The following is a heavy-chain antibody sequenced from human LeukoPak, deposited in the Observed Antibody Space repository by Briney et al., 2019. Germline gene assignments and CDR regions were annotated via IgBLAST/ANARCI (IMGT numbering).Heavy chain of an antibody. Sequence: ASVKVSCKASGYTFTNYGINWVRQAPGQGLEWMGWISTYNGDTNYAQKVQGRVTMTTDTSTSTAYMELSSLRSEDTAVYYCARGPRGYSYGGGLDFDYWGQGTLVTVSS. D-gene: IGHD5-18*01. CDR2: ISTYNGDT. CDR1: GYTFTNYG. V-gene: IGHV1-18*01. J-gene: IGHJ4*02. CDR3: ARGPRGYSYGGGLDFDY.